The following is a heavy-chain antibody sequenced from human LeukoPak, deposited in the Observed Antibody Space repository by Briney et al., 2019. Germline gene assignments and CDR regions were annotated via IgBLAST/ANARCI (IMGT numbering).Heavy chain of an antibody. Sequence: VWALRHSLVCSLWTFSIYIMNCVRPARWRGGDGVSSTCSSSSYIYYADSVKGRFTISRDNAKNSLYLQMNSLRAEDTAVYYCARDHSARNSLPNYYFDYWGQGTLVTVSS. CDR1: LWTFSIYI. D-gene: IGHD2-15*01. V-gene: IGHV3-21*01. CDR3: ARDHSARNSLPNYYFDY. CDR2: TCSSSSYI. J-gene: IGHJ4*02.